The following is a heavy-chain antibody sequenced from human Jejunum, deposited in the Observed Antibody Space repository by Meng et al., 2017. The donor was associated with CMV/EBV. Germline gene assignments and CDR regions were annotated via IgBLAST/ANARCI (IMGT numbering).Heavy chain of an antibody. Sequence: SCEVSDLTVSNVFMNWVRQAPGKGLEWVGRIKGEADGGTTDYAAPVRGRFIISRDDSKNTVYLEMNSLQVDDAAVYYCSYGANYYFDYWGPGTLVTVSS. J-gene: IGHJ4*02. D-gene: IGHD4/OR15-4a*01. V-gene: IGHV3-15*07. CDR3: SYGANYYFDY. CDR2: IKGEADGGTT. CDR1: DLTVSNVF.